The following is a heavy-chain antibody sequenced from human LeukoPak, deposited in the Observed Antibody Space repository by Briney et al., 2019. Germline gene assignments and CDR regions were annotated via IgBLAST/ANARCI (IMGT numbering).Heavy chain of an antibody. CDR3: AVRSASGWFDP. V-gene: IGHV3-53*01. CDR1: GFTFSRDW. Sequence: GGSLRLSCAASGFTFSRDWMHWVRQAPGKGLVWVSVLYSNGDTYYADSVKGRFTISRDSSKNTLYLQMDSLRAEDTAVYYCAVRSASGWFDPWGQGTLVTVSS. J-gene: IGHJ5*02. D-gene: IGHD1-26*01. CDR2: LYSNGDT.